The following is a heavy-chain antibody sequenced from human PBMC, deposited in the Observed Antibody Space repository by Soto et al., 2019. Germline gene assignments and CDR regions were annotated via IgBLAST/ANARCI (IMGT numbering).Heavy chain of an antibody. CDR3: ARSRELCGGDCYLDY. D-gene: IGHD2-21*02. J-gene: IGHJ4*02. CDR1: GGTFSSYA. Sequence: ASVKVSCKASGGTFSSYAISWVRQAPGQGLEWMGGIIPIFGTANYAQKFQGRVTITADESTSTAYMELSSLRSEDTAVYYCARSRELCGGDCYLDYWGQGTLVTVS. CDR2: IIPIFGTA. V-gene: IGHV1-69*13.